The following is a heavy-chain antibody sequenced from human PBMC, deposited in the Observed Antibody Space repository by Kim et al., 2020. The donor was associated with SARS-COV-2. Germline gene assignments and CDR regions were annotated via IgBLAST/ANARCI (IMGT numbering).Heavy chain of an antibody. CDR2: IYYSGST. Sequence: SETLSLTCTVSGGSISSYYWSWIRQPPGKGLEWIGYIYYSGSTNYNPSLKSRVTISVDTSKNQFSLKLSSVTAADTAVYYCARVPSWSGYDEGWLDPWGQGTLVTVSS. V-gene: IGHV4-59*01. CDR1: GGSISSYY. J-gene: IGHJ5*02. CDR3: ARVPSWSGYDEGWLDP. D-gene: IGHD5-12*01.